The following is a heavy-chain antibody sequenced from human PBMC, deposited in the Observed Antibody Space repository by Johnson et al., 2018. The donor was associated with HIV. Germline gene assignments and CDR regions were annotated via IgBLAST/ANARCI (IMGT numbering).Heavy chain of an antibody. CDR2: IRWNRGSI. CDR1: GFTFDDYA. Sequence: VQLVESGGGLVQPGRSLRLSCAASGFTFDDYAMHWVRQAPGKGLEWVSGIRWNRGSIGYADSVKGRFTISRDNAKNSLYLQMNSLRAEDTAVYYCARVGGGIQLWSDAFDIWGQGTLVTVSS. V-gene: IGHV3-9*01. D-gene: IGHD5-18*01. CDR3: ARVGGGIQLWSDAFDI. J-gene: IGHJ3*02.